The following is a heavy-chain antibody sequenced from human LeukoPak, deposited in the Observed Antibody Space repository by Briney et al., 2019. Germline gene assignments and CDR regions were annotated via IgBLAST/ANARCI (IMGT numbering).Heavy chain of an antibody. CDR3: ARPPSIGGSYYYYGMDV. V-gene: IGHV1-8*02. CDR1: GYIFTSFY. J-gene: IGHJ6*02. Sequence: ASVKVSCKASGYIFTSFYMHWVRQATGQGLEWMGWMNPNSGNTGYAQKFQGRVTMTRNTSISTAYMELSSLRSGDTAVYYCARPPSIGGSYYYYGMDVWGQGTTVTVSS. D-gene: IGHD3-10*01. CDR2: MNPNSGNT.